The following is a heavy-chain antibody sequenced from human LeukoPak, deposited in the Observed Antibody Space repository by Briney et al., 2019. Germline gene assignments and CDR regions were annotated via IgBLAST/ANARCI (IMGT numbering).Heavy chain of an antibody. D-gene: IGHD6-19*01. Sequence: GGSLRLSCAASGFTFSSYAMSWVRQAPGKGLEWVSAISGSGGSTYYADSVKGRFTISRDNSKNTLYLQMNSLRAEDTAVYYCARLGLDGSGPLDYWGQGTLVTVSS. J-gene: IGHJ4*02. V-gene: IGHV3-23*01. CDR1: GFTFSSYA. CDR3: ARLGLDGSGPLDY. CDR2: ISGSGGST.